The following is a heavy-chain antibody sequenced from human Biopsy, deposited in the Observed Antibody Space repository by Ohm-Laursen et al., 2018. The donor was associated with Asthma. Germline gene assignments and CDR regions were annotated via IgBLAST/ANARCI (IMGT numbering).Heavy chain of an antibody. V-gene: IGHV3-33*05. CDR3: ARGLDYSGRSGFDY. CDR2: MSYDGSIK. J-gene: IGHJ4*02. Sequence: SLRLSRAASGFTFSSYGMDWVRQAPGKGPEWVALMSYDGSIKDYADSVKGRFTISRDNSMNTLYLHMNSLRVEDTAVYYCARGLDYSGRSGFDYWGQGTLVTVSS. D-gene: IGHD3-10*01. CDR1: GFTFSSYG.